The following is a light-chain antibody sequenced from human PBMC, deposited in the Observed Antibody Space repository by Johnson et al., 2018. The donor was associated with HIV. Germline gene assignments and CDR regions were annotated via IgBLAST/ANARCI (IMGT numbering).Light chain of an antibody. V-gene: IGLV1-51*02. Sequence: HSVLTQPPSVSAAPGQKVTISCSGSSSDMGNYAVSWYQQLPGTAPKLLIYENNKRPSGIPDRFSGSKSGTSATLDITGLQTGDEADYYCGTWDSSLSAGGVVGTGTKVTVL. CDR1: SSDMGNYA. CDR2: ENN. J-gene: IGLJ1*01. CDR3: GTWDSSLSAGGV.